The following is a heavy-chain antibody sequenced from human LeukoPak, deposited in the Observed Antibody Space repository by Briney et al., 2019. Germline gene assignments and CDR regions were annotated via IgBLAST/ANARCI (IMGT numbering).Heavy chain of an antibody. V-gene: IGHV3-30*03. Sequence: GGSLRLSCAASGFTFSSYGMHWVRQAPGKGLEWVAVISYDGSNKYYADSVKGRFTISRDNAKKSLYLQMNSLRAEDTAVYYCARAKFDSSRYYYRGFDIWGQGTMVTVSS. CDR1: GFTFSSYG. J-gene: IGHJ3*02. CDR3: ARAKFDSSRYYYRGFDI. CDR2: ISYDGSNK. D-gene: IGHD3-22*01.